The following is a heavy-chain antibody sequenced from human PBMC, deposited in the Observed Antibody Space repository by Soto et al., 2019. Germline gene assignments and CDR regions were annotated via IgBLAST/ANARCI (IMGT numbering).Heavy chain of an antibody. CDR1: GYTFTSYD. J-gene: IGHJ4*02. D-gene: IGHD3-3*01. Sequence: ASVKVSCKASGYTFTSYDINWVRQATGQGLEWMGWMNPNSGNTGYAQKFQGRVTMTRNTSISTAYMELSSLRSEDTAVYYCARAFVLRFSYPPRYWGQGTLVTVS. CDR2: MNPNSGNT. V-gene: IGHV1-8*01. CDR3: ARAFVLRFSYPPRY.